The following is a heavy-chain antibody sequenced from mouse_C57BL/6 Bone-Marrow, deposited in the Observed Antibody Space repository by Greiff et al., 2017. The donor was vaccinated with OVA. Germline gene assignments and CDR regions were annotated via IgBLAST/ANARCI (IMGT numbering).Heavy chain of an antibody. D-gene: IGHD2-3*01. Sequence: VQLQQSGPELVKPGASVKISCKASGYSFTGYYMHWVKQSPGNILDWIGYIYPYNGVSSYNQKFKGKATLTVDKSSSTAYMELRSLTSEDSAVYYCAPSRIYDGYYFDYWGQGTTLTVSS. CDR3: APSRIYDGYYFDY. CDR2: IYPYNGVS. J-gene: IGHJ2*01. CDR1: GYSFTGYY. V-gene: IGHV1-31*01.